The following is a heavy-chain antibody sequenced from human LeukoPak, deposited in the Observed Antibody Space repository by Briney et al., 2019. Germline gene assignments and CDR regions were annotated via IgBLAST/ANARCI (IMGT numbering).Heavy chain of an antibody. V-gene: IGHV4-30-2*01. J-gene: IGHJ4*02. D-gene: IGHD2-2*02. CDR2: IYHSGST. CDR3: ARGGVAIGEGFDY. CDR1: GGSISSGGYS. Sequence: SETLSLTCAVSGGSISSGGYSWSWIRQPPGTGLEWIGYIYHSGSTYYNPSLKSRVTISVDRSKNQFSLKLSSVTAADTAVYYCARGGVAIGEGFDYWGQGTLVTVSS.